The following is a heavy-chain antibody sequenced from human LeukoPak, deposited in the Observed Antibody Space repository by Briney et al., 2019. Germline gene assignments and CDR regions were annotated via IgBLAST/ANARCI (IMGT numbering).Heavy chain of an antibody. CDR1: GGSISSGGYY. J-gene: IGHJ4*02. Sequence: PSQTLSLTCTVSGGSISSGGYYWGWIRQPPGTGLEWIGSIYYSGSTYYNPSLKSRVTISVDTSKNQFSLKLSSVTAADTAVHYCARELHFDYWGQGTLVTVSS. CDR2: IYYSGST. CDR3: ARELHFDY. V-gene: IGHV4-39*02.